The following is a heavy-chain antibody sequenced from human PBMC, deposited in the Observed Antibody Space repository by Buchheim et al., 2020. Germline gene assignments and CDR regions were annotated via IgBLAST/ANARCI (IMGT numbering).Heavy chain of an antibody. Sequence: QVQLVESGGGVVQPGRSLGLSCAASGFTFSTYGMHWVRQAPGKGLEWVAVISYDGSNKYYADSVKGRFTISSDTSKNTLYLQMNSLRAEDTAVYYCVRWDTFFDYWGQGTL. CDR2: ISYDGSNK. V-gene: IGHV3-30*03. CDR1: GFTFSTYG. CDR3: VRWDTFFDY. D-gene: IGHD1-26*01. J-gene: IGHJ4*02.